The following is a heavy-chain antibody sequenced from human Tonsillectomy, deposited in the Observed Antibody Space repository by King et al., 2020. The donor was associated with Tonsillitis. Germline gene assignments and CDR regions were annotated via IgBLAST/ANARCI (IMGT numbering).Heavy chain of an antibody. J-gene: IGHJ2*01. CDR3: AITVVTGWYFDL. CDR2: IYYSGST. Sequence: QLQESGPGLVKPSETLSLTCTVSGGSISSSSYYWGWIRQPPGKGLEWIGSIYYSGSTYHNPSLKSRVTISVDTSKNQFSLKLSSVTAADTAVYYCAITVVTGWYFDLWGRGTLVTVSS. D-gene: IGHD3-22*01. CDR1: GGSISSSSYY. V-gene: IGHV4-39*01.